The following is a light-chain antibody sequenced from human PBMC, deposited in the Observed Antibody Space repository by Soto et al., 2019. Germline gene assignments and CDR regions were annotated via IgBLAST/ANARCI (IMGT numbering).Light chain of an antibody. V-gene: IGKV1-39*01. Sequence: DIQMTQSPSSLSASVGDRVTITXXXXQSIXXXLNWYQQKPGKAPKLLIYAASSLQSGVPSRFSGSGSGTDFTLTISSLQPEDFATYYCQQSYSTPRTFGQGTKLEIK. J-gene: IGKJ2*01. CDR2: AAS. CDR3: QQSYSTPRT. CDR1: QSIXXX.